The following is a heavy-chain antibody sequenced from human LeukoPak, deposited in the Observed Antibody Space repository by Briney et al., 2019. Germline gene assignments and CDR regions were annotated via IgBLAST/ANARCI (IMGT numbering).Heavy chain of an antibody. CDR1: GFTFSTQA. D-gene: IGHD2-2*01. J-gene: IGHJ4*01. Sequence: PGGSLRLSCVGSGFTFSTQAMSWVRQAPGKGLEWVSTMSASGDRIHYAHSVRGWFTISRDNSKNTVYLQMSSLRAEDTAIYYCARLQWDLPISWGYFDHWGQGTLVSVSS. CDR3: ARLQWDLPISWGYFDH. CDR2: MSASGDRI. V-gene: IGHV3-23*01.